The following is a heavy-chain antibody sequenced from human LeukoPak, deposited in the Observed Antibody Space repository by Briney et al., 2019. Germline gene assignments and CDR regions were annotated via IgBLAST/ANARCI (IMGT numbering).Heavy chain of an antibody. V-gene: IGHV3-7*03. CDR2: INKDGSDK. CDR1: GFTFSSYW. Sequence: TGGSLRLSCAASGFTFSSYWMSWVRQAPGKGLEWVANINKDGSDKYYVDSVKGRFTISRDNAKNSLYLQMNSLRVEDTAVYFCARDPGAFPYFFDCWGQGTLVTVSS. CDR3: ARDPGAFPYFFDC. J-gene: IGHJ4*02. D-gene: IGHD4/OR15-4a*01.